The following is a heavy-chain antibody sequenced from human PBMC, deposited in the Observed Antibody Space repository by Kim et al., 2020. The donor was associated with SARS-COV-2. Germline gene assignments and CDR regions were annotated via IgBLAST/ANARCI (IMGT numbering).Heavy chain of an antibody. V-gene: IGHV4-39*01. D-gene: IGHD6-13*01. J-gene: IGHJ4*02. CDR2: IYYSGST. CDR3: ARRSYSSNWFDY. Sequence: SETLSLTCTVSGGSISSSSFYWGWIRQPPGKGLEWIGSIYYSGSTYFNPSLKSRVTMSVDTSKKQFSLKVTSVTAADTAVYYCARRSYSSNWFDYWGQGT. CDR1: GGSISSSSFY.